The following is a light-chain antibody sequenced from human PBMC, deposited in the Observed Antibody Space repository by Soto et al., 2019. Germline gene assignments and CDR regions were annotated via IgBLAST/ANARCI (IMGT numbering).Light chain of an antibody. CDR2: LNSDGSH. Sequence: QLVLTQSPSASASLGASVKLTCTLSSGHSSYAIAWHQQQPEKGPRYLMKLNSDGSHSKGDGIPDRFSGSSSGAERYLTISSIQSEDEADSYCQTWGTGIQGVFGGGTKLTVL. V-gene: IGLV4-69*01. CDR3: QTWGTGIQGV. CDR1: SGHSSYA. J-gene: IGLJ3*02.